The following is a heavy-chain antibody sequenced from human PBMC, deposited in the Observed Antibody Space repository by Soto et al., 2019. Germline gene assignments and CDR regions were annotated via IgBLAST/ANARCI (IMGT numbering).Heavy chain of an antibody. CDR3: AKEVWSGPMDV. J-gene: IGHJ6*02. D-gene: IGHD3-3*01. Sequence: QVQLVESGGGVVQPGRSLRLSCAASGFTFSSYGMHWVRQAPGKGLEWVAVIYDGSNKYYADSVKGRFTISRDNSKNTVHLQMNSLRAEDTAVYYCAKEVWSGPMDVWGQGTTVTVSS. V-gene: IGHV3-30*18. CDR2: IYDGSNK. CDR1: GFTFSSYG.